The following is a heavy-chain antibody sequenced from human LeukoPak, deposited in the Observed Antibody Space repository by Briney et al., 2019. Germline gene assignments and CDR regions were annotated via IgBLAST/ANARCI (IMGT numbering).Heavy chain of an antibody. CDR1: GFTFSSYA. D-gene: IGHD3-10*01. J-gene: IGHJ5*02. Sequence: GGSLRLSCAASGFTFSSYAMSWVRQAPGKGLEGVSAISGSGGSTYYADSVKGRFTISRDNSKNTLYLQMTSLRAEDTAVYYCAKVVLWFAEEEWFDPWGQGTLVTVSS. V-gene: IGHV3-23*01. CDR3: AKVVLWFAEEEWFDP. CDR2: ISGSGGST.